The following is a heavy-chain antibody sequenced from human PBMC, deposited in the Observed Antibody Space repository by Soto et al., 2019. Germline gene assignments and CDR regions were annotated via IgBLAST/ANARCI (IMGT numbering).Heavy chain of an antibody. CDR2: IYASGGP. V-gene: IGHV4-59*02. CDR3: ARGVGSSPPQY. J-gene: IGHJ4*02. D-gene: IGHD1-26*01. CDR1: GGSVSVYY. Sequence: SETLSLTCTISGGSVSVYYWSWIRQSTGQGLEWTGYIYASGGPYYNPSLRSRVTISADTSKNQISLKLTSPTAADTAVYYCARGVGSSPPQYWGRGTLVTVSS.